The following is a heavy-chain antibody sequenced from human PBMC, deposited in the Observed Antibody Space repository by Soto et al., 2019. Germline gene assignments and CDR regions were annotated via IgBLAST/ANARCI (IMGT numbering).Heavy chain of an antibody. V-gene: IGHV6-1*01. D-gene: IGHD3-10*01. CDR2: TYYRSRFFS. J-gene: IGHJ5*02. Sequence: SQTLSLTCAISGDSVSRYSAAWNWIRQSPSGGLEWLGRTYYRSRFFSDYAESVKSRIIINPDTSKNQFSLQLKSVTPEDTAVYYCVRDRYSSSGWFDPWGQGTPVTAPQ. CDR1: GDSVSRYSAA. CDR3: VRDRYSSSGWFDP.